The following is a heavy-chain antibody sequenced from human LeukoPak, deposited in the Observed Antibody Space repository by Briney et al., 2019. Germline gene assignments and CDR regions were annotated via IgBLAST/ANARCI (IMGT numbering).Heavy chain of an antibody. CDR1: GGSISSYY. CDR3: ARDHTCGRADAFDI. V-gene: IGHV4-59*01. CDR2: IYYSGST. J-gene: IGHJ3*02. Sequence: TSETLSLTCTVSGGSISSYYWSWIRQPPGKGLEWIGYIYYSGSTNYNPSLKSRVTISVDTSKNQFSLKLSSVIAADTAVYYCARDHTCGRADAFDIWGQGTMVTVSS.